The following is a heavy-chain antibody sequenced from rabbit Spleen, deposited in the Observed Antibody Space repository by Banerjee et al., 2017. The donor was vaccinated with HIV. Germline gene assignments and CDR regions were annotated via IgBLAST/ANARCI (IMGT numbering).Heavy chain of an antibody. CDR2: IYAGKGST. Sequence: QQQLEESGGGLVKPGGTLTLTCKASGIDFSSYYYISWVRQAPGKGLEWIGIIYAGKGSTDYASWVNGRLTISSDNAQSTVDLKMTSLTAADTATYFCARAIVPWLGLTRLDLWGPGTLVTVS. D-gene: IGHD4-1*01. J-gene: IGHJ3*01. V-gene: IGHV1S43*01. CDR1: GIDFSSYYY. CDR3: ARAIVPWLGLTRLDL.